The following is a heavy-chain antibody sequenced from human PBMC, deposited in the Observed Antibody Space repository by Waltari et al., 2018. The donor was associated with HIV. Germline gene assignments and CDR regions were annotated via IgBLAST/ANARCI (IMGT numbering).Heavy chain of an antibody. D-gene: IGHD4-17*01. J-gene: IGHJ5*02. Sequence: EAQLVESGGGSVKPGGSLRLSCATSGFTFNSAWMTWVRRAPGRGLEWVGRIKSAGDGGRTEYASPVKGRFTISRDDSRDTTYLEMTSLKSEDTAVYYCTRDLGGNDYGDFFSRPDPWGQGTLVTVSS. CDR3: TRDLGGNDYGDFFSRPDP. CDR1: GFTFNSAW. V-gene: IGHV3-15*01. CDR2: IKSAGDGGRT.